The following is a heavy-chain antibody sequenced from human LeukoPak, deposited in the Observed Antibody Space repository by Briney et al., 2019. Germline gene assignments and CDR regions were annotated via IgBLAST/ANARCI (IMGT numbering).Heavy chain of an antibody. Sequence: PSETLSLTCTVSGDSISSYYWSWLRQPPGKGLEWIACISYSGSTKYNPSLKSRVTISVDTSKNQLSLKLSSVTAADTAVYYCAREPGFDSSGYLNWFDPWGQGTLVTVSS. CDR1: GDSISSYY. CDR3: AREPGFDSSGYLNWFDP. D-gene: IGHD3-22*01. J-gene: IGHJ5*02. CDR2: ISYSGST. V-gene: IGHV4-59*01.